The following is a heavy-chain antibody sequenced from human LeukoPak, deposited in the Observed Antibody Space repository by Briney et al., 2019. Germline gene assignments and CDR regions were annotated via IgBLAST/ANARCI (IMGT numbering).Heavy chain of an antibody. J-gene: IGHJ4*02. CDR2: IYYSGST. D-gene: IGHD2-2*02. CDR1: GGSISSSSYY. CDR3: ARDLWDYCSSTSCYSWGFDY. V-gene: IGHV4-39*07. Sequence: PSETLSLTCTVSGGSISSSSYYWGWIRQPPGKGLEWIGSIYYSGSTYYNPSLKSRVTISVDTSKNQFSLKLSSVTAADTAVYYCARDLWDYCSSTSCYSWGFDYWGQGTLVTVSS.